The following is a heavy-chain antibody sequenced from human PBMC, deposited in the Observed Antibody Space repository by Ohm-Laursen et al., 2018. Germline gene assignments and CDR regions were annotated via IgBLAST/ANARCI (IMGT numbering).Heavy chain of an antibody. V-gene: IGHV1-2*02. CDR2: INPNSGGT. CDR1: GYTFSGYS. D-gene: IGHD3-10*01. CDR3: ARGPRGVSALLFY. J-gene: IGHJ4*02. Sequence: ASVKVSRKASGYTFSGYSMHWVRQAPGQGLGWLGWINPNSGGTNYAQKFQGRVTMTRDTSISTAYMELSRLRSDDTAVYYCARGPRGVSALLFYWGQGTLVTVSS.